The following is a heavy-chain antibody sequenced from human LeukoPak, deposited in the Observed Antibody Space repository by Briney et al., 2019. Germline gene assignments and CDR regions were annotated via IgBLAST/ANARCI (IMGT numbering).Heavy chain of an antibody. V-gene: IGHV3-21*01. CDR2: ISSSSSYI. D-gene: IGHD3-22*01. J-gene: IGHJ3*02. Sequence: GGSLRLSCAASGFTFSSYSMSWVRQAPGKGLEWVSSISSSSSYIYYADSVKGRFTISRDNAKNSLYLQMNSLRAEDTAVYYCARDEAIVVVIPFDIWGQGTMVTVSS. CDR1: GFTFSSYS. CDR3: ARDEAIVVVIPFDI.